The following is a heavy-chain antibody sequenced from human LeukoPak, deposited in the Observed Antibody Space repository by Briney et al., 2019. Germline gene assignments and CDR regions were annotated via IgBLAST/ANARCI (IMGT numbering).Heavy chain of an antibody. CDR1: GFTFSSYA. Sequence: GGSLRLSCAASGFTFSSYAMSWVRQAPGKGLEWVSAISGSGGSTYYADSVKGRFTISRDNSKNTLYLQMNSLRAEDTAVYYCAKGVYYDYVWGSPSYYFDHWGQGTLVTVSS. J-gene: IGHJ4*02. CDR2: ISGSGGST. CDR3: AKGVYYDYVWGSPSYYFDH. V-gene: IGHV3-23*01. D-gene: IGHD3-16*01.